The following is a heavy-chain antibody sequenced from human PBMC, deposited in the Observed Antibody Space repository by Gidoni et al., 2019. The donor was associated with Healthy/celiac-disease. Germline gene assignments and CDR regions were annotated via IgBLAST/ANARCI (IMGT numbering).Heavy chain of an antibody. Sequence: EVQLVETGGGLIQPGGSLRLSCAASGFTVSSNYMSWVRQAPGKGLEWVSVIYSGCSTYYADSVKGRFTISRDNSKNTLYLQMNSLRAEDTAVYYCAGEVQPDYYYGMDVWGQGTTVTVSS. J-gene: IGHJ6*02. CDR1: GFTVSSNY. V-gene: IGHV3-53*02. CDR2: IYSGCST. CDR3: AGEVQPDYYYGMDV.